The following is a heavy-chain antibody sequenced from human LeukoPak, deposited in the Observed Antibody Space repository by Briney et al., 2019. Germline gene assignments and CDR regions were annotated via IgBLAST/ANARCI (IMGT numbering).Heavy chain of an antibody. CDR3: TRDAPLDPGVDY. CDR2: VSGYNGNR. V-gene: IGHV1-18*01. D-gene: IGHD3-10*01. J-gene: IGHJ4*02. CDR1: GYTFTSYG. Sequence: ASVKVSCKASGYTFTSYGISWVRQAPGQGLEWMGWVSGYNGNRNYAQKFQGRVTMTADTFTSTVYMELRRLRSDDTAVYYCTRDAPLDPGVDYWGQGTLVTVSS.